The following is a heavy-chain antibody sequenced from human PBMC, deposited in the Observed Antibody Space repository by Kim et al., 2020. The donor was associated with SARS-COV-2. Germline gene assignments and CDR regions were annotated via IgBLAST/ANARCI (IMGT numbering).Heavy chain of an antibody. Sequence: SETLSLTCAVYGGSFSGYYWSWIRQPPGKGLEWIGEINHSGSTNYNPSLKSRVTISVDTSKNQFSLKLSSVIAADTAVYYCARNMVQGVIGLYYFDYWG. V-gene: IGHV4-34*01. CDR1: GGSFSGYY. J-gene: IGHJ4*01. D-gene: IGHD3-10*01. CDR3: ARNMVQGVIGLYYFDY. CDR2: INHSGST.